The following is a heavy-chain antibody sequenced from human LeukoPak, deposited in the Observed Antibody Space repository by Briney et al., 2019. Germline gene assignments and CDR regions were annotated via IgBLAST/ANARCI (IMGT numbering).Heavy chain of an antibody. CDR3: ARDSLEWYSFDY. CDR2: IYYSGST. Sequence: SETLSLTCTVSGGSISSGDYYWSWIRQPPGKGLEWFGYIYYSGSTYYNPSLKSRVTISVDTSKNQFSLKLSSVTAADTAVYYCARDSLEWYSFDYWGQGTLVTVSS. V-gene: IGHV4-30-4*08. J-gene: IGHJ4*02. CDR1: GGSISSGDYY. D-gene: IGHD3-3*01.